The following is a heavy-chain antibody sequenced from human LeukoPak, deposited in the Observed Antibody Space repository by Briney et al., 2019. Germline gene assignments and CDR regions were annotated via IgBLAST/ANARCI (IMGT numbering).Heavy chain of an antibody. V-gene: IGHV4-59*01. Sequence: SETLSPTCAVYGGSFSGYYWSWIRQPPGKGLEWIGYIYYSGSTNYNPSLKSRVTISVDTSKNQFSLKLSSVTAADTAVYYCARHPYSSSWYPMDVWGQGTTVTVSS. J-gene: IGHJ6*02. CDR2: IYYSGST. D-gene: IGHD6-13*01. CDR3: ARHPYSSSWYPMDV. CDR1: GGSFSGYY.